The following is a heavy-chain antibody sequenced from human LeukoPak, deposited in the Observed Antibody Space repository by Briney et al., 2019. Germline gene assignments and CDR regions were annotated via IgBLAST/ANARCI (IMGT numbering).Heavy chain of an antibody. CDR1: GGSISSSSYY. Sequence: PSETLSLTCIVSGGSISSSSYYWGWIRQPPGRGLEWIGTIYYSGSTYYNPSLKSRITISVDTSKNQFSLKLSSVTAADTAVYYCARQSLGALGAFDIWGQGTMVTVSS. CDR3: ARQSLGALGAFDI. CDR2: IYYSGST. V-gene: IGHV4-39*01. J-gene: IGHJ3*02. D-gene: IGHD3-16*01.